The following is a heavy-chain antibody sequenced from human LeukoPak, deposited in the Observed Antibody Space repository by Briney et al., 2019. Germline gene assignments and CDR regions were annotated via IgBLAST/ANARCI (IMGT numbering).Heavy chain of an antibody. CDR1: GFTFSSYS. V-gene: IGHV3-21*06. Sequence: GGSLRLSCAASGFTFSSYSMNWVRQAPGKGLEWVSSISSSSSYIYYGDSVKGRFTISRDNAKNSLYLQMNSLRAEDTAVYYCARDKKTDDYGDYWPWVVDYWGQGTLVTVSS. D-gene: IGHD4-17*01. CDR2: ISSSSSYI. J-gene: IGHJ4*02. CDR3: ARDKKTDDYGDYWPWVVDY.